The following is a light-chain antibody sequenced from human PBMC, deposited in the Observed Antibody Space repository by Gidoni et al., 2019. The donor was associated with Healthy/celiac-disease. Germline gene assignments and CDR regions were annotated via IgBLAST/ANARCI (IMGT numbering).Light chain of an antibody. CDR1: QSVLYSSNTKNY. CDR2: WAS. CDR3: QQYYSTPFSLT. J-gene: IGKJ4*01. V-gene: IGKV4-1*01. Sequence: DIVLTQSPDSLAVSLGERATINCKSSQSVLYSSNTKNYLAWYQQKPGQPPKLLIYWASTRESGVPDRFSGSGSGTDFTLTISSLQAEDVAVYYCQQYYSTPFSLTFGGGTKVEIK.